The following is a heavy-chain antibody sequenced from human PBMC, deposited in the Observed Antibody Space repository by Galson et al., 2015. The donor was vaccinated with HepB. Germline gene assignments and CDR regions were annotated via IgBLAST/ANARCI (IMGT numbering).Heavy chain of an antibody. D-gene: IGHD4/OR15-4a*01. Sequence: SLRLSCAASGFTLKNHSTRWVRQAPGNGLEWISMMAYNGVTKYFADSLKGRFTISRDNSKNILYLLMNSLRTEDTAVYYCARGTTDSDFGYYYHLDVWGPGTTVTVSS. CDR3: ARGTTDSDFGYYYHLDV. V-gene: IGHV3-30-3*01. CDR1: GFTLKNHS. J-gene: IGHJ6*02. CDR2: MAYNGVTK.